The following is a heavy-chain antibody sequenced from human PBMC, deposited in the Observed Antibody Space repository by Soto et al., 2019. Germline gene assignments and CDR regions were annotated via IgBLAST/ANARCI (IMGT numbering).Heavy chain of an antibody. D-gene: IGHD5-12*01. CDR2: IIPIFGTA. V-gene: IGHV1-69*13. CDR1: GGTFSSYA. CDR3: ASSRRRDGYNYETDTFDD. Sequence: SVKVSCKASGGTFSSYAISWVRQAPGQGLEWMGGIIPIFGTANYAQKFQGRVTITADESTSTAYMELSSLRSEDTAVYYCASSRRRDGYNYETDTFDDWGQGTLVTVSS. J-gene: IGHJ4*02.